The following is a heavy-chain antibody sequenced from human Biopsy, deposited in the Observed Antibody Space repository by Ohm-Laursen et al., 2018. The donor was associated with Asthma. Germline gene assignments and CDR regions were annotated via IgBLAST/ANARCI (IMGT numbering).Heavy chain of an antibody. Sequence: SLRLSCAASGFTFSSYGMHWVRQAPGKGPEWVAVIWYDGSSKYYADSVKGRFTISRDNSKNTLYLQMNSLRAEDTAVYYCAKERYYDFWSGYPIWGQGTMVTVSS. CDR3: AKERYYDFWSGYPI. D-gene: IGHD3-3*01. J-gene: IGHJ3*02. CDR2: IWYDGSSK. V-gene: IGHV3-33*06. CDR1: GFTFSSYG.